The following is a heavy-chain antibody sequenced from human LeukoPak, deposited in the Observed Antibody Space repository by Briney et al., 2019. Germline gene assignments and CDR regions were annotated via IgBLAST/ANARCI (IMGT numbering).Heavy chain of an antibody. V-gene: IGHV3-48*04. Sequence: HPGGSLRLSCAASGFTFSSYSMNWVRQAPGKGLEWVSYISSSSSTIYYADSVKGRFTISRDNAKNSLYLQMNSLRAEDTAVYYCARDLLGSSWYGDYWGQGTLVTVSS. CDR1: GFTFSSYS. CDR2: ISSSSSTI. J-gene: IGHJ4*02. CDR3: ARDLLGSSWYGDY. D-gene: IGHD6-13*01.